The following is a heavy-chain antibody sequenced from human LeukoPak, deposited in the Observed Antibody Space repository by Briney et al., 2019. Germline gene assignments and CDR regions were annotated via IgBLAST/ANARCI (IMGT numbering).Heavy chain of an antibody. Sequence: SETLSLTCTVSDDSISSTSYYWGWIRRPPGKGLEWIGSIYYSGTTYYNSSLKSRVTISVDTSKSQFSLKLNSVTAADTAVYYCARHYFYYFYYMDVWGQGTTVTVSS. CDR3: ARHYFYYFYYMDV. CDR1: DDSISSTSYY. V-gene: IGHV4-39*01. D-gene: IGHD2/OR15-2a*01. CDR2: IYYSGTT. J-gene: IGHJ6*03.